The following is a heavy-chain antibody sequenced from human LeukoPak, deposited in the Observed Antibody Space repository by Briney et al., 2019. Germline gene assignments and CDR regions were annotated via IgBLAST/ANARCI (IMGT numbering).Heavy chain of an antibody. CDR3: AREAPPNYYDSSGYYYYYGMDV. D-gene: IGHD3-22*01. CDR2: INPNSGGT. Sequence: ASVKVSCKASGYTFTGYYMHWVRQAPGQGLEWMGWINPNSGGTNYAQKFQGRVTMTRDTSISTAYMELSRLRSDDTAAYYCAREAPPNYYDSSGYYYYYGMDVWGQGTTVTVSS. V-gene: IGHV1-2*02. CDR1: GYTFTGYY. J-gene: IGHJ6*02.